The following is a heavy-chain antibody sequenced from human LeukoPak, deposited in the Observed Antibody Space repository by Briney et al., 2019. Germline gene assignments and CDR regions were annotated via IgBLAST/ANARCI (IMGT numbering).Heavy chain of an antibody. CDR1: GFTFDDYT. D-gene: IGHD3-10*01. V-gene: IGHV3-43*01. Sequence: PGGSLRLSCAASGFTFDDYTMHWVRQAPGKGLEWVSLISWDGGSTYYADSVKGRFTISRDNSKNSLYLQMNSLRTEDTALYYCAKVAESGPEGAFDIWGQGTMVTVSS. CDR3: AKVAESGPEGAFDI. CDR2: ISWDGGST. J-gene: IGHJ3*02.